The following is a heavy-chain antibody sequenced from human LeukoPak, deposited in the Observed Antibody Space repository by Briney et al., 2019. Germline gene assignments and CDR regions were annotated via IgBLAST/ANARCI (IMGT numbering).Heavy chain of an antibody. J-gene: IGHJ3*02. CDR2: IYYSGST. D-gene: IGHD6-19*01. CDR1: GGSISSGDYY. CDR3: ARPGSGWYYGI. Sequence: SETLSLTCTVSGGSISSGDYYWTWIRQPPGKGLEWIGYIYYSGSTQYNPSLKSRVTISVDTSKNQFSLRLSSVTAADTAVYYCARPGSGWYYGIWGQGTMVTVSS. V-gene: IGHV4-30-4*08.